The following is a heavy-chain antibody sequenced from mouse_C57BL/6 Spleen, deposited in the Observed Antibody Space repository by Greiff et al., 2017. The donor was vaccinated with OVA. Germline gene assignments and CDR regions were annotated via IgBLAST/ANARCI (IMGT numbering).Heavy chain of an antibody. CDR2: IDPSDSYT. V-gene: IGHV1-69*01. Sequence: QVQLQQPGAELVMPGASVKLSCKASGYTFTSYWMHWVKQRPGQGLEWIGEIDPSDSYTNYNQKFKGKSTLTVDKSSSTAYMQLSSLTSEDSAVYYGASHGFYGSSSWFAYWGQGTLVTVSA. J-gene: IGHJ3*01. D-gene: IGHD1-1*01. CDR1: GYTFTSYW. CDR3: ASHGFYGSSSWFAY.